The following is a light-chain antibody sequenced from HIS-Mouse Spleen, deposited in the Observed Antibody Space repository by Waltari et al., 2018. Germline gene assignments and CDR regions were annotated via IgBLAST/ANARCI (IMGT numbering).Light chain of an antibody. J-gene: IGLJ2*01. CDR2: EGS. Sequence: QSSLTQPASVSGSPGQSTTIPSPGTTRHAVRYNLVAWYHQHPGKAPTLMIYEGSKRPSVVSNRFSGSKSGNTASLTISGLQAEDEADYYCCSYAGSSTLFGGGTKLTVL. CDR1: TRHAVRYNL. V-gene: IGLV2-23*01. CDR3: CSYAGSSTL.